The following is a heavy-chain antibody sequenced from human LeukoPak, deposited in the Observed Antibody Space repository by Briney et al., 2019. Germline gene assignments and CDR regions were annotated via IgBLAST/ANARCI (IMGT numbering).Heavy chain of an antibody. CDR1: GGTFSSYA. Sequence: SVKVSCKASGGTFSSYAIRWVRQAPGQGLEWMGRIIPILGIANYAQKFQGRVTITADKSTSTAYMELSSLRSEDTAVYYCAIHEYSSSWFFGYWGQGALVTVSS. V-gene: IGHV1-69*04. D-gene: IGHD6-6*01. J-gene: IGHJ4*02. CDR3: AIHEYSSSWFFGY. CDR2: IIPILGIA.